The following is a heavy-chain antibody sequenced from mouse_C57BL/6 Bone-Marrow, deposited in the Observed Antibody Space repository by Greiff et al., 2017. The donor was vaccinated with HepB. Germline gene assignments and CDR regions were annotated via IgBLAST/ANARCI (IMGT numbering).Heavy chain of an antibody. V-gene: IGHV10-1*01. J-gene: IGHJ2*01. CDR1: GFSFNTYA. CDR3: VRHINGNFFDY. D-gene: IGHD2-1*01. Sequence: DVHLVESGGGLVQPKGSLKLSCAASGFSFNTYAMNWVRQAPGKGLEWVARIRSKSNNYATYYADSVKDRFTISRDDSESMLYLQMNNLKTEDTAMYYCVRHINGNFFDYWGQGTTLTVSS. CDR2: IRSKSNNYAT.